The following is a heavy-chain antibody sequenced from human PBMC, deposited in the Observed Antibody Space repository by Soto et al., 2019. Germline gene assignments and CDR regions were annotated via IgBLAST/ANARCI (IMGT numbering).Heavy chain of an antibody. D-gene: IGHD6-19*01. J-gene: IGHJ4*02. Sequence: PGGSLRLSCVASGFSISTYAMHWFRQGPGKGLEWVAVISSDGTNKYYADSVKGRFTIARDNSKNTVYLYINSLGAEDTALFFCAKDKGSSGWYFDHWGQGTLVTVSS. CDR1: GFSISTYA. V-gene: IGHV3-30*18. CDR2: ISSDGTNK. CDR3: AKDKGSSGWYFDH.